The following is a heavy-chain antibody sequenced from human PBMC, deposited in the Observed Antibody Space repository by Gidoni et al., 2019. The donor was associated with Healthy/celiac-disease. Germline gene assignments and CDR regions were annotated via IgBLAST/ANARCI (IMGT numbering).Heavy chain of an antibody. V-gene: IGHV6-1*01. J-gene: IGHJ5*02. CDR1: GDSDSSNSAA. Sequence: QVQLQQSGPGRVKHSQNLSLTCAISGDSDSSNSAAWNWIRQSPSSGLEGLGRTYYRSKWYNDYAVSVKSRITINPDTSKNQFSLQLNSVTPEDTAVYYCAREYYYDSSGYYYLVGWFDPWGQGTLVTVSS. D-gene: IGHD3-22*01. CDR3: AREYYYDSSGYYYLVGWFDP. CDR2: TYYRSKWYN.